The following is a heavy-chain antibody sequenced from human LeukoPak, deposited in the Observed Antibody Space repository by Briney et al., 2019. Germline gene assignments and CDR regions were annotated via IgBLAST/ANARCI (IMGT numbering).Heavy chain of an antibody. D-gene: IGHD2-8*01. J-gene: IGHJ6*03. Sequence: GRSLRLSCAASGFTFSSYAMHWVRQAPGKGLEWVTVISYDGNKKHYADSVKGRFTISRDNSKNTLYLQMNNLRAEDTAVYYCAREWVSYYMDVWGKGTTVTVSS. V-gene: IGHV3-30-3*01. CDR1: GFTFSSYA. CDR2: ISYDGNKK. CDR3: AREWVSYYMDV.